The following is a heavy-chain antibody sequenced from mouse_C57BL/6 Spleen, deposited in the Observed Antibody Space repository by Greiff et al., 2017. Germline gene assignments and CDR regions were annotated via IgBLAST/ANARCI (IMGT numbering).Heavy chain of an antibody. CDR3: TRDRDYYGSSPYYFDY. CDR1: GFTFSSYA. CDR2: ISSGGDYI. J-gene: IGHJ2*01. V-gene: IGHV5-9-1*02. Sequence: EVMLVESGEGLVKPGGSLKLSCAASGFTFSSYAMSWVRQTPEKRLEWVAYISSGGDYIYYADTVKGRFTISRDNARNTLYLQMSSLKSEDTAMYYCTRDRDYYGSSPYYFDYWGQGTTLTVSS. D-gene: IGHD1-1*01.